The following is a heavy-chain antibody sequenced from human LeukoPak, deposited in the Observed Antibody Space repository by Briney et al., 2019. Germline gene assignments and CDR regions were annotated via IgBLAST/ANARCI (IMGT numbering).Heavy chain of an antibody. CDR1: GYIFSAYY. CDR2: INAANTKT. Sequence: ASVKVSCKASGYIFSAYYIHWVRQAPGQRLEWMGWINAANTKTKYSQKFQGRVTITRDTSASTAYMELSSLRSEDTAVYYCARDAPTYSSGWYYWGQGTLVTVSS. V-gene: IGHV1-3*01. J-gene: IGHJ4*02. CDR3: ARDAPTYSSGWYY. D-gene: IGHD6-19*01.